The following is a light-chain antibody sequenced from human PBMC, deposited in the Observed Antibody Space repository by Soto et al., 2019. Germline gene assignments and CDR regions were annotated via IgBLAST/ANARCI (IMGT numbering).Light chain of an antibody. J-gene: IGKJ4*01. V-gene: IGKV1-12*01. CDR2: ATS. Sequence: DVPMTQSPSSVSASVGDRVTITCRASQGISSWLAWYQQKPGKAPNLLIYATSSLQSGDPSRFSGSGSGADFTLTVRGLQPEDFATYYCQQANSFPLSFGGGTKVEIK. CDR1: QGISSW. CDR3: QQANSFPLS.